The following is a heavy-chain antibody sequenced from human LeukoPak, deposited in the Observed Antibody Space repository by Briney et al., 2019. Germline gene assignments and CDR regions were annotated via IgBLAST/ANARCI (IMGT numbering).Heavy chain of an antibody. CDR2: IYYSGST. Sequence: SETLSLTCTVSGGSISSGGYYWRWIRQPPGKGLEWIGYIYYSGSTYYNPSLKSRVTISVDTSKNQFSLKLSSVTAADTAVYYCARVSGPYGDYYVDYWGQGTLVTVSS. CDR3: ARVSGPYGDYYVDY. D-gene: IGHD4-17*01. V-gene: IGHV4-30-4*01. CDR1: GGSISSGGYY. J-gene: IGHJ4*02.